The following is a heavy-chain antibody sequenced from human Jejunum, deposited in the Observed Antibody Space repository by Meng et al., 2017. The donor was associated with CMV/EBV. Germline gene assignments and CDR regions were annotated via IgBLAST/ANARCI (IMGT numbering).Heavy chain of an antibody. Sequence: SIRLSCAASGFTFSNAYMTWVRQAPGKGLEWVGRIKSKTDGGTIDYAAPVRGRFTISRDDSKNTLYLQMNSLKTDDTAVYYCLNRWDNWGQGTLVTVSS. J-gene: IGHJ1*01. CDR3: LNRWDN. CDR2: IKSKTDGGTI. D-gene: IGHD1-26*01. V-gene: IGHV3-15*01. CDR1: GFTFSNAY.